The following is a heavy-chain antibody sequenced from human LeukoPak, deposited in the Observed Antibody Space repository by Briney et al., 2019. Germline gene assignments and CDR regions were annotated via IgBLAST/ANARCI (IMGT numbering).Heavy chain of an antibody. CDR1: GGSISSYY. CDR2: IYTSGST. J-gene: IGHJ6*03. D-gene: IGHD3-10*01. V-gene: IGHV4-4*07. Sequence: SETLSLTCTVSGGSISSYYWSWIRQPAGKGLEWIGRIYTSGSTNYNPSLKSRVTMSVDTSKNQFSLKLSSVTAADTAVYYCARDLPVWFGELIPEYYMDVWGEGTTVTISS. CDR3: ARDLPVWFGELIPEYYMDV.